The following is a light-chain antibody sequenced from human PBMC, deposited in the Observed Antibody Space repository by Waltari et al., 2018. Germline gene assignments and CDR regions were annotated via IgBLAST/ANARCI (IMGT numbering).Light chain of an antibody. CDR3: CSYAGTPRVV. V-gene: IGLV2-23*02. Sequence: QSAPTQPASVSGSPGQSITISCPGTTNDIGSYNLVSWYQQHPGKAPKVIIFEVNKRPSGVSNRFSGSKSGNTASLTVSGLHPEDEADYYCCSYAGTPRVVFGGGTKLTVL. J-gene: IGLJ2*01. CDR2: EVN. CDR1: TNDIGSYNL.